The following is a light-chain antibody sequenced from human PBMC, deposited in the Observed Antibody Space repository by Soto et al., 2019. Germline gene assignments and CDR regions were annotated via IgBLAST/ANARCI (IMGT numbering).Light chain of an antibody. Sequence: IQLTQSPSSLSASVGDRVTITCRASQSINRWLAWYQQKPGKAPTLLISDASTLGSGVPSRFSGTGSGTEFTLTISSLQPDDFATYYCQQYHSNSITFGQGSRLEIK. CDR2: DAS. J-gene: IGKJ5*01. CDR1: QSINRW. V-gene: IGKV1-5*01. CDR3: QQYHSNSIT.